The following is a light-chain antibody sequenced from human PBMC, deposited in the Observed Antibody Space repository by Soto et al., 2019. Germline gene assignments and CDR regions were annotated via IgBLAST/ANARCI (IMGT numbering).Light chain of an antibody. CDR3: SSYAGSSTLV. CDR2: EVT. V-gene: IGLV2-23*02. CDR1: SSDVGNYNL. J-gene: IGLJ3*02. Sequence: QSVLTQPASVSGSPGQSITISCTGTSSDVGNYNLVSWYQQHPGKAPKLMIYEVTKRPSGVSNRFSGSKSGNTASLTISGLQAEDEGDYYCSSYAGSSTLVFGGGTKRTVL.